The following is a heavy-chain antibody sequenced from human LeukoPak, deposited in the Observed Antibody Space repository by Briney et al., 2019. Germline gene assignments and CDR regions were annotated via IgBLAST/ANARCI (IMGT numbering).Heavy chain of an antibody. CDR1: GYTFTSYD. J-gene: IGHJ6*02. Sequence: AASVKASCKASGYTFTSYDINWVRQATGQGLEWMGWMNPNSGNTGYAQKFQGRVTMTRNTSISTAYMELSSLRSEDTAVYYCARGKLEGGIAAAAPADYYYYGMDVWGQGTTVTVSS. CDR2: MNPNSGNT. D-gene: IGHD6-13*01. V-gene: IGHV1-8*01. CDR3: ARGKLEGGIAAAAPADYYYYGMDV.